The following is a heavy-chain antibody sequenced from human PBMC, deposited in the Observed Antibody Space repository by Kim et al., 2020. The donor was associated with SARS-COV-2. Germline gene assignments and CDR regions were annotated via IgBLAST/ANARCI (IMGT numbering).Heavy chain of an antibody. D-gene: IGHD3-16*01. J-gene: IGHJ4*02. CDR1: GYSISSGYY. CDR3: ARGTVWGDPFDY. Sequence: SETLSLTCTVSGYSISSGYYWGWIRQPPGKGLEWIGSIYHSGSTYYNPSLKSRVTISVDTSKNQFSLKLSSVTAADTAVYYCARGTVWGDPFDYWGQGTL. CDR2: IYHSGST. V-gene: IGHV4-38-2*02.